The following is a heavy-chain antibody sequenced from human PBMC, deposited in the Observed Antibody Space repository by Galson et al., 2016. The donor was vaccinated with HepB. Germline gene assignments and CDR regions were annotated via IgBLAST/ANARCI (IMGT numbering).Heavy chain of an antibody. CDR3: ARGGYFDWFNDLDSYAMDV. D-gene: IGHD3-9*01. J-gene: IGHJ6*02. V-gene: IGHV4-39*01. CDR1: GASVSTTSYY. Sequence: ETLSLTCTVSGASVSTTSYYWVWVRQPPGKGLDWIGSHYYSGGGFYSPSLKSRVTISVDTSKNQFSLNLNSVTAADTAVYYCARGGYFDWFNDLDSYAMDVRGQGTTVTVS. CDR2: HYYSGGG.